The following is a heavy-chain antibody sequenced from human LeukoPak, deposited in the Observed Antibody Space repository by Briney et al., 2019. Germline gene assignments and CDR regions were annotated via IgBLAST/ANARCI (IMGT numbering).Heavy chain of an antibody. Sequence: SETLSLTCAVYGGSFSGYYWSWIRQPPGKGLEWIGEINHSGSTNYNPSLKSRVTISVDTSKNQFSLKLSSVTAADTAVYYCARARTIAARCFDYWGQGTLVTVSS. CDR1: GGSFSGYY. D-gene: IGHD6-6*01. CDR3: ARARTIAARCFDY. J-gene: IGHJ4*02. CDR2: INHSGST. V-gene: IGHV4-34*01.